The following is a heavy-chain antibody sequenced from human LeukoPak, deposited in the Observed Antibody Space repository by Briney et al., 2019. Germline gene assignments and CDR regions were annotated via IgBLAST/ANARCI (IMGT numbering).Heavy chain of an antibody. CDR3: ARDFGGSQDY. J-gene: IGHJ4*02. D-gene: IGHD2-15*01. Sequence: PGGSLRLSCAGSGFTFSSYEMNWVRQAPGKGLVWVSRINIDGSTTSYADSVKGRFTISRDNAKNTLDLQINSLRPEDTAVYYCARDFGGSQDYWGQGTLVTVSS. V-gene: IGHV3-74*01. CDR1: GFTFSSYE. CDR2: INIDGSTT.